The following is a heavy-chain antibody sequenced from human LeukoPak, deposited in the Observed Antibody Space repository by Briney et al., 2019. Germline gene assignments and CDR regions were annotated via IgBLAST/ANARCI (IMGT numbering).Heavy chain of an antibody. D-gene: IGHD6-13*01. V-gene: IGHV1-69*01. CDR3: ARAKYSSSWFHLPFDY. CDR2: IIPIFGTA. CDR1: GGTFSSYA. J-gene: IGHJ4*02. Sequence: SVKVSCKASGGTFSSYAISWVRQAPGQGLEWMGGIIPIFGTANYAQKFQGRVTITADESTSTAYMELSSLRSEDTAVYYCARAKYSSSWFHLPFDYWGQGTLVTVSS.